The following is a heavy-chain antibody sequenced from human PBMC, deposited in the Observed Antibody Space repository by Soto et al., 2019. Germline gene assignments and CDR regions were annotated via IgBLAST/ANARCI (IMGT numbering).Heavy chain of an antibody. Sequence: QITLKESGPTLVKPTQTLTLTCTFSGFSLSTSGVGVGWIRQPPGKALEWLALIYCDDDKRYSPSLKSRLTITKDTSKNQVVLTMTNMDPVDTATYYCALLSIAARTIDYWGQGTLVTVSS. CDR3: ALLSIAARTIDY. D-gene: IGHD6-6*01. CDR2: IYCDDDK. J-gene: IGHJ4*02. V-gene: IGHV2-5*02. CDR1: GFSLSTSGVG.